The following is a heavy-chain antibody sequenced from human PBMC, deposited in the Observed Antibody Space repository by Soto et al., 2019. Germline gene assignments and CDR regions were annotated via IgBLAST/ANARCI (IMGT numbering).Heavy chain of an antibody. V-gene: IGHV1-18*01. J-gene: IGHJ4*02. CDR2: ISAYNGNT. Sequence: QVQLVQSGAEVKKPGASVKVSCKASGYTFTSYGISWVRQAPGQGLEWMGWISAYNGNTNYAQKLQGRVTMTTDPSTSTAYMELRSLRSDDTAVYYCAVYDILTGYFGGYGPIDYWGQGTLVTVSS. D-gene: IGHD3-9*01. CDR3: AVYDILTGYFGGYGPIDY. CDR1: GYTFTSYG.